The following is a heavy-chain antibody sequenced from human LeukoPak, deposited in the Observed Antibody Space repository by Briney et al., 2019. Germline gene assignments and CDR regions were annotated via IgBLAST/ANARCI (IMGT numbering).Heavy chain of an antibody. CDR1: GGTFSSYA. CDR2: IIPILGIA. D-gene: IGHD2-8*01. J-gene: IGHJ4*02. V-gene: IGHV1-69*04. CDR3: ARDLADCTNGVCYENYYFDY. Sequence: WASVKVSCKASGGTFSSYAISWVRQAPGQGHEWMGRIIPILGIANYAQKFQGRVTITADKSTSTAYMELSSLRSEDTAVYYCARDLADCTNGVCYENYYFDYWGQGTLVTVSS.